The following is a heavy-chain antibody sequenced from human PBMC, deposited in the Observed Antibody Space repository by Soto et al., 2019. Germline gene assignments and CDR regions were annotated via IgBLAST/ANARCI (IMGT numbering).Heavy chain of an antibody. J-gene: IGHJ5*02. CDR2: IFYSGIT. V-gene: IGHV4-39*07. CDR3: ATKPLNFNWFDP. CDR1: GGSIVSSSSY. Sequence: SETLSLTCSVSGGSIVSSSSYWGWVRQPPGKGLEWIGNIFYSGITNYSPCLKSRVTMSIDTSKNQFSLKLSSVTAADTDVYYCATKPLNFNWFDPWGQGTLVTVSS.